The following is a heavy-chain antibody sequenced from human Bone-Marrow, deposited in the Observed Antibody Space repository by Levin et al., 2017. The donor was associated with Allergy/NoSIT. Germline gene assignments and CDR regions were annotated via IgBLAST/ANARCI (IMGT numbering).Heavy chain of an antibody. J-gene: IGHJ4*02. V-gene: IGHV3-48*04. CDR3: ARSYYYDSPANDY. CDR1: GFTFSSYS. D-gene: IGHD3-22*01. Sequence: GGSLRLSCAASGFTFSSYSMNWVRQAPGKGLEWVSYISSSSSTIYYADSVKGRFTISRDNAKNSLYLQMNSLRAEDTAVYYCARSYYYDSPANDYWGQGTLVTVSS. CDR2: ISSSSSTI.